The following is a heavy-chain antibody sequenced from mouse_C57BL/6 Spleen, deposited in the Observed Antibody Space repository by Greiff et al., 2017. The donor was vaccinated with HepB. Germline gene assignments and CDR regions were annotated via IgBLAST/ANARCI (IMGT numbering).Heavy chain of an antibody. J-gene: IGHJ2*01. Sequence: VQLQQPGAELVRPGSSVKLSCKASGYTFTSYWMHWVKQRPIQGLEWIGNIDPSDSETHYNQKFKDKATLSVDKSSSTAYMQLRSLTSEDSAVYYFARGIITTVVANYFDYWGQGTTLTVSS. CDR2: IDPSDSET. CDR1: GYTFTSYW. D-gene: IGHD1-1*01. CDR3: ARGIITTVVANYFDY. V-gene: IGHV1-52*01.